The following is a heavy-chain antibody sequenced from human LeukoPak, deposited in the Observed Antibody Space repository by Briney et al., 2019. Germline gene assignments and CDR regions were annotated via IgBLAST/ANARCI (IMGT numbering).Heavy chain of an antibody. D-gene: IGHD3-10*01. Sequence: ASVTVSCKASGYTFTSYGISWVRQAPGQGLEWMGWISAYNGNTNYAQKLQGRVTMTTDTSTSTAYMELRSLRSDDTAVYYCARDLSMVRGVRPYYFDYWGQGTLVTVSS. CDR1: GYTFTSYG. V-gene: IGHV1-18*01. J-gene: IGHJ4*02. CDR3: ARDLSMVRGVRPYYFDY. CDR2: ISAYNGNT.